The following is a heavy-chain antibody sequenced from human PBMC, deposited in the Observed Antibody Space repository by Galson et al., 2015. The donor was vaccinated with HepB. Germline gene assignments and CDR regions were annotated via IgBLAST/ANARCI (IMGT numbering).Heavy chain of an antibody. V-gene: IGHV5-51*01. CDR1: GYSFTSYW. CDR3: ARGELRGGIFRTAFDY. J-gene: IGHJ4*02. Sequence: QSGAEVKKPGESLKISCKGSGYSFTSYWIGWVRQMPGKGLEWMGIIYPGDSDTRYSPSFQGQVTISADKSISTAYLQWSSLKASDTAMYYCARGELRGGIFRTAFDYWGQGTLVTVSS. CDR2: IYPGDSDT. D-gene: IGHD3-10*01.